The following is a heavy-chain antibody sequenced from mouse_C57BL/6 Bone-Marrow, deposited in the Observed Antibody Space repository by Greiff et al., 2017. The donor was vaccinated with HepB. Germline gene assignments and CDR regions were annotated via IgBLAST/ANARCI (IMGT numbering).Heavy chain of an antibody. Sequence: DVKLVESGGGLVKPGGSLKLSCAASGFTFSSYAMSWVRQTPEKRLEWVATISDGGSYTYYPDNVKGRFTISRDNAKNNLYLQMSHLKSEDTAMYYCASFYYDYGEFAYWGQGTLVTVSA. V-gene: IGHV5-4*03. J-gene: IGHJ3*01. CDR1: GFTFSSYA. CDR3: ASFYYDYGEFAY. D-gene: IGHD2-4*01. CDR2: ISDGGSYT.